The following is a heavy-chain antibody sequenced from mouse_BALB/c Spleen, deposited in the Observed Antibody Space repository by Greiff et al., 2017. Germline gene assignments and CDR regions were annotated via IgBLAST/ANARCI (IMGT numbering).Heavy chain of an antibody. D-gene: IGHD1-1*01. CDR2: ISSGGST. CDR1: GFTFSSYA. J-gene: IGHJ2*01. V-gene: IGHV5-6-5*01. CDR3: ARGGTTVVARDY. Sequence: DVQLQESGGGLVKPGGSLKLSCAASGFTFSSYAMSWVRQTPEKRLEWVASISSGGSTYYPDSVKGRFTISRDNARNILYLQMSSLRSEDTAMYYCARGGTTVVARDYWGQGTTLTVSS.